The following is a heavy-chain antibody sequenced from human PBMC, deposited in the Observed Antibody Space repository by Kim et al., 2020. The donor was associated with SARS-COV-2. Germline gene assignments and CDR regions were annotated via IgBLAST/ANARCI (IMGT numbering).Heavy chain of an antibody. Sequence: GGSLRLSCGASGFSIRNKWMHWVRQVRGRGPEWIANINGDGSRTTYAESVEGRFTIYRDNARNTLFLQMTAVRGEDTALYYCARGGCLTNTCMLNAPYY. J-gene: IGHJ6*01. CDR3: ARGGCLTNTCMLNAPYY. V-gene: IGHV3-74*01. CDR1: GFSIRNKW. D-gene: IGHD2-8*01. CDR2: INGDGSRT.